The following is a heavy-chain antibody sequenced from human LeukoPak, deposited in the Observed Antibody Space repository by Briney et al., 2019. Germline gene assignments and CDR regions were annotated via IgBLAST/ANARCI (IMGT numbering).Heavy chain of an antibody. V-gene: IGHV1-3*01. CDR3: ARAVVVVADFDY. CDR2: INAGNGNT. Sequence: ASVKVSFKASGYTFTRYAMHWVRPAAGQRLGGMGWINAGNGNTKYTQKLQGRVTTTRGRSASTAYIEARRLRSEDTAVYYCARAVVVVADFDYWGQGTLVTVS. D-gene: IGHD2-15*01. CDR1: GYTFTRYA. J-gene: IGHJ4*02.